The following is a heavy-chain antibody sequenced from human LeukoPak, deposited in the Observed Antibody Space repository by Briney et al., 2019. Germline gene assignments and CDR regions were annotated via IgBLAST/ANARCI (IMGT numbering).Heavy chain of an antibody. CDR3: ARVLRGLYNLGD. Sequence: GGSLRLSCEASGFSLSISGMNWVRQAPGKGLEWVSYISSSSDLMSYVDSVKGRFTVSRDNAKNSLFLQMNSLRDEDTAVYYCARVLRGLYNLGDWGQGALVTVSS. V-gene: IGHV3-48*02. J-gene: IGHJ4*02. D-gene: IGHD3-10*01. CDR1: GFSLSISG. CDR2: ISSSSDLM.